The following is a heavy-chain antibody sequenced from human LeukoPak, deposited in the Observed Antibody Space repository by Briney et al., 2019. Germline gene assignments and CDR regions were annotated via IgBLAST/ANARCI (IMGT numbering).Heavy chain of an antibody. Sequence: GGSLRLSCAASGFTVSSNYMSWVRQAPGKGLEWVSVIYSGGSTYYADSVKGRFTISRDNSKNTLYLQMNSLRAEDTAVYYCARGPIGYCSSTSCYRYYYYMDVWGKGTTVTVSS. V-gene: IGHV3-66*01. CDR1: GFTVSSNY. CDR3: ARGPIGYCSSTSCYRYYYYMDV. CDR2: IYSGGST. J-gene: IGHJ6*03. D-gene: IGHD2-2*01.